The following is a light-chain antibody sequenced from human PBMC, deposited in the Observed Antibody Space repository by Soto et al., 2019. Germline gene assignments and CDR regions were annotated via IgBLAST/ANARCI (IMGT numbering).Light chain of an antibody. J-gene: IGKJ5*01. CDR3: QQYGSSPQPIT. CDR1: QSVISRN. Sequence: EIVLTQSPGTLSLSPGERATLSCRASQSVISRNLAWYQQKPGQAPRLLIYGASSRATGIPDRFSCSGSGTDFTLTISRLEPEDFAVYYCQQYGSSPQPITFGQGTRLEIK. V-gene: IGKV3-20*01. CDR2: GAS.